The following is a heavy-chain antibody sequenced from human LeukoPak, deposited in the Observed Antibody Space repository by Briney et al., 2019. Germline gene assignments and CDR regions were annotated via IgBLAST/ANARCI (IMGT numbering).Heavy chain of an antibody. V-gene: IGHV3-53*01. D-gene: IGHD2-21*02. J-gene: IGHJ4*02. Sequence: GGSLRLSCAASGLSVGSNYMTWVRQAPGKGLEWVSVIYSGADSTYYADSVKGRFTISRDNSKNTLYFQMSSLRAEDTAVYYCVREERGANLHGDWYFDYWGQGVLVTVSS. CDR1: GLSVGSNY. CDR2: IYSGADST. CDR3: VREERGANLHGDWYFDY.